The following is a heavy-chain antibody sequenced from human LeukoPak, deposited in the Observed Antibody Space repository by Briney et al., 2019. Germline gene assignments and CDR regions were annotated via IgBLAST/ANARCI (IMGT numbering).Heavy chain of an antibody. CDR3: ARLSVFVDYYDSSGYYQNYFDY. Sequence: SETLSLTCAVYGGSFSGYYWSWIRQPPGKGLEWIGEINHSGSTNYNPSLKSRVTISVDTSKNQFSLKLSSVTAADTAVYYCARLSVFVDYYDSSGYYQNYFDYWGQGTLVTVSS. V-gene: IGHV4-34*01. J-gene: IGHJ4*02. CDR2: INHSGST. D-gene: IGHD3-22*01. CDR1: GGSFSGYY.